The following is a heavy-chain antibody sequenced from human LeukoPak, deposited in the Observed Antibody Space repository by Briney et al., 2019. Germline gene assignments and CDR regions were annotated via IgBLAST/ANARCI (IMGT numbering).Heavy chain of an antibody. CDR2: IRYDGNDQ. Sequence: PGGSLSLSCAASGFTFSSYGIHWVRQAPGKGLDWVAFIRYDGNDQYYTDSVKGRFTISRDNSKNTLYLQMNRLRAEDTAIYYCAKDNSNWSFDYWGQGTLVTVSS. J-gene: IGHJ4*02. CDR1: GFTFSSYG. CDR3: AKDNSNWSFDY. D-gene: IGHD6-13*01. V-gene: IGHV3-30*02.